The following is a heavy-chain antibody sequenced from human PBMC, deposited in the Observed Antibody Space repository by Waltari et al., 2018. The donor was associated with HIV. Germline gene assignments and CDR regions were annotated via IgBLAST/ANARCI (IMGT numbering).Heavy chain of an antibody. CDR2: IDSGGRT. Sequence: QLVESGGGLIQPGGSLRLSCAASGFTVNSNYVNWVRQAPGKGLEWVSVIDSGGRTYYADSVKGRFTISRDNSKNTIYLQMNSLRAEDTAVYYCARDRPNYYDSSGYSSVFDVWGQGTMVTVSS. V-gene: IGHV3-53*01. CDR1: GFTVNSNY. J-gene: IGHJ3*01. CDR3: ARDRPNYYDSSGYSSVFDV. D-gene: IGHD3-22*01.